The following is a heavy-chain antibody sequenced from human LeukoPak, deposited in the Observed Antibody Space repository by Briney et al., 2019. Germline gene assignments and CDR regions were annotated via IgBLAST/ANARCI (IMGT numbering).Heavy chain of an antibody. J-gene: IGHJ6*03. D-gene: IGHD6-19*01. CDR2: INPSGGST. V-gene: IGHV1-46*01. Sequence: ASVKVSRKASGYTFTSYYMHWVRQAPGQGLEWMGIINPSGGSTSYAQKFQGRVTMTRDMSTSTVYMELSSLRSEDTAVYYCARDRVAVADNYYYYYMDVWGKGTTVTISS. CDR3: ARDRVAVADNYYYYYMDV. CDR1: GYTFTSYY.